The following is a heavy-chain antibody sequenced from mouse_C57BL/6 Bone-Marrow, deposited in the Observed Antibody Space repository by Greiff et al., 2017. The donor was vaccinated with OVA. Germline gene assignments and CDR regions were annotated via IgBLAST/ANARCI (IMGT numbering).Heavy chain of an antibody. V-gene: IGHV14-2*01. D-gene: IGHD1-1*01. CDR2: IDPEAGET. CDR3: ARELFYAMDY. Sequence: VQLQPSGAELVKPGASVTLSCTASGFNITDYYMHWVKQRTEQGLEWIGRIDPEAGETKYAPKFQGKATITADTSSNTAYLQLSSLTSEDTAVYYCARELFYAMDYWGQGTSVTVSS. CDR1: GFNITDYY. J-gene: IGHJ4*01.